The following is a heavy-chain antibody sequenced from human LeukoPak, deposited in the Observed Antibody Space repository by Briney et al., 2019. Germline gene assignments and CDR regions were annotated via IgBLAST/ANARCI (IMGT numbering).Heavy chain of an antibody. J-gene: IGHJ4*02. V-gene: IGHV3-23*01. CDR3: AKDRRYSSGWFDY. CDR1: GFTLSSYA. CDR2: ISGSGGST. Sequence: PGGSLRLSCAASGFTLSSYAMSWVRQAPGKGLEWVSAISGSGGSTYYADSVKGRFTISRDNSKNTLYLQMNSLRAEDTAVYYCAKDRRYSSGWFDYWGQGTLVTVSS. D-gene: IGHD6-19*01.